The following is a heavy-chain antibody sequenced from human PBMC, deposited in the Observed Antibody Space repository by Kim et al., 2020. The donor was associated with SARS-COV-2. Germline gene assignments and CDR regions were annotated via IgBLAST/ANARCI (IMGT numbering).Heavy chain of an antibody. Sequence: SETLSLTCAVYGGSFSGYYWSWIRQPPGKGLEWIGEINHSGSTNYNPSLKSRVTISVDTSKNQFSLKLSSLTAADTAVYYCARKRGYDSSGYYLPNWFDPWGQGTLVTVSS. V-gene: IGHV4-34*01. CDR3: ARKRGYDSSGYYLPNWFDP. J-gene: IGHJ5*02. D-gene: IGHD3-22*01. CDR1: GGSFSGYY. CDR2: INHSGST.